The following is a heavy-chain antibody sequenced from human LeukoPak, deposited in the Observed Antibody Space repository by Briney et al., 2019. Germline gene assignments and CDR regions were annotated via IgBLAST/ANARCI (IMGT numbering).Heavy chain of an antibody. CDR3: AKDRGGYDSFGYYGMDV. CDR1: GFTFSSYS. D-gene: IGHD5-12*01. Sequence: GGSLRLSCAASGFTFSSYSMNWVRQAPGEGLEWVAFIRYDGSNKYYADSVKGRFTISRDNSKNTLYLQMNSLRGDDTAVYYCAKDRGGYDSFGYYGMDVWGQGTTVTVSS. V-gene: IGHV3-30*02. J-gene: IGHJ6*02. CDR2: IRYDGSNK.